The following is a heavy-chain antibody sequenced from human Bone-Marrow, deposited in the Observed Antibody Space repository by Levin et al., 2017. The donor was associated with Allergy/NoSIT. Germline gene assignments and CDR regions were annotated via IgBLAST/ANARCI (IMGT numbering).Heavy chain of an antibody. CDR1: GFTFSSYT. D-gene: IGHD3-9*01. CDR2: ISSSSGYI. Sequence: LSLTCAASGFTFSSYTMNWVRQAPGKGLEWVSCISSSSGYIYYADSVKGRFTISRDNAKNSLYLQMNSLRAEDTAVYYCAREVDSDDYFDYWGQGTLATVSS. V-gene: IGHV3-21*01. CDR3: AREVDSDDYFDY. J-gene: IGHJ4*02.